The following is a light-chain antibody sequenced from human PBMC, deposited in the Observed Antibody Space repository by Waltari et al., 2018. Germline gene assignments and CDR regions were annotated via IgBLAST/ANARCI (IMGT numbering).Light chain of an antibody. CDR3: TSDTTARLT. V-gene: IGLV2-14*01. Sequence: QSAPTQPASVSGSPGQSITISCTGIDSDLGSYNYVSWYRQTPGKAPEVIIYDFTSRPAEVSRRCAGFKADSTASRPIAGLQGEDECHYYCTSDTTARLTFGGGTKLTV. CDR2: DFT. J-gene: IGLJ2*01. CDR1: DSDLGSYNY.